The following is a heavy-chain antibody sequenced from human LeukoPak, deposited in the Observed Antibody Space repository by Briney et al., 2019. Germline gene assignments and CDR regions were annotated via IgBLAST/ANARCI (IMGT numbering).Heavy chain of an antibody. V-gene: IGHV4-34*01. CDR3: ARIGCSGGSCYLNYYYGMDV. Sequence: SETLSLTCAVYGGSFSGYYWSWIRQPPGKGLEWIGEINHSGSINYNPSLKSRVTISVDTSKNQFSLKLSSVTAADTAVYYCARIGCSGGSCYLNYYYGMDVWGKGTTVTVSS. D-gene: IGHD2-15*01. CDR2: INHSGSI. J-gene: IGHJ6*04. CDR1: GGSFSGYY.